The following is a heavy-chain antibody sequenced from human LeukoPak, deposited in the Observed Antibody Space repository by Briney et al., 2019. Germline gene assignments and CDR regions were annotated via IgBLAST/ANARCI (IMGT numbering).Heavy chain of an antibody. CDR2: INPNSGGT. V-gene: IGHV1-2*02. J-gene: IGHJ6*02. D-gene: IGHD3-10*01. CDR3: ARGLPPILWFGEAGYYYGMDV. CDR1: GYTFTGYY. Sequence: GASVKVSCKASGYTFTGYYMHWVRQAPGQGLEWMGWINPNSGGTNYAQKFQGRVTMTRDTSISTAYMELSRLRSDDTAVYYCARGLPPILWFGEAGYYYGMDVWGQGTTVTVSS.